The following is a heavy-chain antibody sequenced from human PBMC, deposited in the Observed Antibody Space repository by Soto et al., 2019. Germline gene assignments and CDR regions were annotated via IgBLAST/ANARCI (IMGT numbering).Heavy chain of an antibody. V-gene: IGHV1-2*02. Sequence: QVQLVQSGAEVKKPGASVKVSCKASGFTFTNYYMHWIRQAPGQGLEWMGWINPNSGGTNYAQKFRGRVTMTRDTSIGPAYMELSRLRSDDTAMYYCARIIVGATGVFDYWGQGTLVTVSS. D-gene: IGHD1-26*01. CDR2: INPNSGGT. CDR1: GFTFTNYY. J-gene: IGHJ4*02. CDR3: ARIIVGATGVFDY.